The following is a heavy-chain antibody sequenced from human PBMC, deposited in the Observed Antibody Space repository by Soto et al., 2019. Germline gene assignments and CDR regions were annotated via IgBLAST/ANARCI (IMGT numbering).Heavy chain of an antibody. J-gene: IGHJ6*02. CDR2: IYYSGST. V-gene: IGHV4-61*01. CDR1: GGSVSSGSYY. CDR3: ARTLVPASKGDYYYYGMDV. D-gene: IGHD2-2*01. Sequence: PSETLSLTCTVSGGSVSSGSYYWSWIRQPPGKGLEWIGYIYYSGSTNYNPSLKSRVTISVDTSKNQFSLKLSSVTAADTAVYYCARTLVPASKGDYYYYGMDVWGQGTTVTVSS.